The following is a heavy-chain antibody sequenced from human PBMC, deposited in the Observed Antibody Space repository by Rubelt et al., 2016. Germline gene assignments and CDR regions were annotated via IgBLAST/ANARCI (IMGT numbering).Heavy chain of an antibody. CDR3: SRMLED. CDR2: INTDGRTT. CDR1: KFTFSDYN. J-gene: IGHJ4*02. Sequence: EVQLVESGGGLAQPGESLRLSCAASKFTFSDYNMNWVRQAPGKGLEWVSRINTDGRTTNYADSVKGRFTNSRDNAKNTLYLQMNSLRAEDTAVYFCSRMLEDWGQGALVTVSS. D-gene: IGHD3-16*01. V-gene: IGHV3-74*02.